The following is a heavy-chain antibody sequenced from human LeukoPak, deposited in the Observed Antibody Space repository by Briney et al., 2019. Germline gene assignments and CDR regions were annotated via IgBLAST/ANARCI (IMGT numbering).Heavy chain of an antibody. Sequence: SGGSLRLSCAVSGFTFSSYEMNWVRQAPGKGLEWVSYISSSGSTIYYADSVKGRFTISRDNAKNSLYLQMNSLRAEDTAAYYCARDDPYYEILTGYYRGYYFDYWGQGTLVTVSS. V-gene: IGHV3-48*03. CDR2: ISSSGSTI. J-gene: IGHJ4*02. D-gene: IGHD3-9*01. CDR3: ARDDPYYEILTGYYRGYYFDY. CDR1: GFTFSSYE.